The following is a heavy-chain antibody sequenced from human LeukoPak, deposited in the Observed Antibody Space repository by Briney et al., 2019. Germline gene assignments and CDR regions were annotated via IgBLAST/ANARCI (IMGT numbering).Heavy chain of an antibody. Sequence: GASLRLSCAASGFTFSSYAMSWVRQAPGKGLEWVSAISGSGGSTYYADSVKGRFTISRDNSKNTLYLQMNSLRAEDTAVYYCAKDRVGATRRDYRGQGTLVTVSS. D-gene: IGHD1-26*01. CDR2: ISGSGGST. CDR3: AKDRVGATRRDY. CDR1: GFTFSSYA. J-gene: IGHJ4*02. V-gene: IGHV3-23*01.